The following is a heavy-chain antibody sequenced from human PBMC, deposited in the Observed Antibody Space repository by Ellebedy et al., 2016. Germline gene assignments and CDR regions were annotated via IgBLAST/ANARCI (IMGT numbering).Heavy chain of an antibody. V-gene: IGHV4-39*07. Sequence: GSLRLSCTVSGGSISSSGYYWSWIRQPPGKEMKWIATINYSGTTYYSPSLKSRVTISVDTSKNQFSLRLDSVTAADTAVYYCARYWGGTFYFDYWGPGTPVIVSS. CDR2: INYSGTT. CDR3: ARYWGGTFYFDY. CDR1: GGSISSSGYY. J-gene: IGHJ4*02. D-gene: IGHD2-21*01.